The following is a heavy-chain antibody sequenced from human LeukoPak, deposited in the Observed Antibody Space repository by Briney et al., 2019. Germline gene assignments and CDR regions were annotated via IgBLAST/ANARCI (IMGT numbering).Heavy chain of an antibody. V-gene: IGHV4-38-2*02. J-gene: IGHJ4*02. CDR1: GYSIRSGYY. D-gene: IGHD5-18*01. CDR3: ARVDTAMVGFDY. CDR2: IYHSGST. Sequence: PSEILSLTCTVSGYSIRSGYYWGWIRQPPGKGLEWIGSIYHSGSTYYNPSLKSRVTISVDTSKNQFSLKLSSVTAADTAVYYCARVDTAMVGFDYWGQGTLVTVSS.